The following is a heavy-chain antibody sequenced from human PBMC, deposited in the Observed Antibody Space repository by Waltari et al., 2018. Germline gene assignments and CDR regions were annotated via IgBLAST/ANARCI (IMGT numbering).Heavy chain of an antibody. CDR2: VLSTGKT. CDR3: ARDRGRGLYLDA. D-gene: IGHD2-15*01. Sequence: QLQLQESGPGLVKPSGTLSLSCAVPGDSVTSPNWWSWVRQSPQRGLEWIGQVLSTGKTNYSPSFASRVTMSLDASNNQFSLKVTSATAADTAVYYCARDRGRGLYLDAWGPGTLVTVSP. J-gene: IGHJ5*02. CDR1: GDSVTSPNW. V-gene: IGHV4-4*02.